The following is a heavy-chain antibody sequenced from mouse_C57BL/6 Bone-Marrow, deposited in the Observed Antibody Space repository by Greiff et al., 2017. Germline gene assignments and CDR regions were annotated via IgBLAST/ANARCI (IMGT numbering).Heavy chain of an antibody. CDR3: TLDSSGLAWFAY. J-gene: IGHJ3*01. CDR1: GFNIKDDY. D-gene: IGHD3-2*02. Sequence: DVKLQESGAELVRPGASVKLSCTASGFNIKDDYMHWVKQRPEQGLEWIGWIDPENGDTEYASKFQGKATITADTSSNTAYLQLSSLTSEDTAVYYCTLDSSGLAWFAYWGQGTLVTVSA. CDR2: IDPENGDT. V-gene: IGHV14-4*01.